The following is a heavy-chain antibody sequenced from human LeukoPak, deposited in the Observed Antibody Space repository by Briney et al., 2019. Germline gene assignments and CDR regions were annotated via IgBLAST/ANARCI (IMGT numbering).Heavy chain of an antibody. Sequence: SETLSLTCAVHGGSFTGHYWSWIRQPPGKGLEWIGEINHTGSTKYNPSLESRVSISVDPSKNQVSLRLTSVTAADTAVYYCARRESLLPLFDWFSNHRGHYFDFWGQGDPVTVSS. V-gene: IGHV4-34*01. CDR1: GGSFTGHY. CDR2: INHTGST. D-gene: IGHD3-9*01. CDR3: ARRESLLPLFDWFSNHRGHYFDF. J-gene: IGHJ4*02.